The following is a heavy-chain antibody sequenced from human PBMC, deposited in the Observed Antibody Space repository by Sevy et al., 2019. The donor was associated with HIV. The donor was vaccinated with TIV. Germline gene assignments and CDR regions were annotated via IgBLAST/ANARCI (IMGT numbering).Heavy chain of an antibody. D-gene: IGHD6-13*01. V-gene: IGHV5-51*01. J-gene: IGHJ1*01. CDR2: IYPGDYDT. Sequence: GEALKISCKCSGYIFTSYWLGWVRQLPGKGLEWMGIIYPGDYDTRYSPSFQGQVTISDEQSIRPAYLQWSSPKASDTAKYYCARQGAAAGTLDGDFQHWGQGTLVTVSS. CDR3: ARQGAAAGTLDGDFQH. CDR1: GYIFTSYW.